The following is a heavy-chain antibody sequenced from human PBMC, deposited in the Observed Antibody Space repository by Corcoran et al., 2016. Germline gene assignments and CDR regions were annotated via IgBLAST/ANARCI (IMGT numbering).Heavy chain of an antibody. CDR3: GRGTLIRGVIYT. D-gene: IGHD3-10*01. V-gene: IGHV1-8*01. CDR1: GYTFAAYD. J-gene: IGHJ4*02. CDR2: MNPNSGNT. Sequence: QVQPVQSGAEVREPGASVKVSCKASGYTFAAYDVVWVRQATGQGREWMGWMNPNSGNTGYAQKFQGRVAMTRDTSISTAYMELSSLRSEDTAVFYCGRGTLIRGVIYTWGQGTLVTVAS.